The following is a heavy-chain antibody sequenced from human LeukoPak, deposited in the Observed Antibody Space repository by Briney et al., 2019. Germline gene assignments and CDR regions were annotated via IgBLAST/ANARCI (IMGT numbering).Heavy chain of an antibody. V-gene: IGHV3-66*01. CDR3: ATEGGGFSSAWYMWDN. Sequence: GGSLRLSCPASGFSVGNNYMSWVRQSPGRGLEWVSVIYAGGGTFYSDSVKGRFTVSRDDSRNTVHLQMNSLRADDTAVYYCATEGGGFSSAWYMWDNWGQGTLVTVSS. J-gene: IGHJ4*02. CDR2: IYAGGGT. D-gene: IGHD6-19*01. CDR1: GFSVGNNY.